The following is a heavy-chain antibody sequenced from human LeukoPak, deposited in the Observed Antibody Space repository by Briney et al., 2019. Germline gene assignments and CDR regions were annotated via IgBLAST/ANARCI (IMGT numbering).Heavy chain of an antibody. J-gene: IGHJ4*02. D-gene: IGHD3-3*01. V-gene: IGHV4-39*01. CDR1: GGSISSSSHY. CDR3: GRHSSLGSGYYY. Sequence: PSETLSLTCSVSGGSISSSSHYWGWIRQPPGEGLEWIGSIYYSGSTYYNPSLKSRVTISVDTSKNQFSLKLTSVTAADTAVYYCGRHSSLGSGYYYWGQGTLVTVSS. CDR2: IYYSGST.